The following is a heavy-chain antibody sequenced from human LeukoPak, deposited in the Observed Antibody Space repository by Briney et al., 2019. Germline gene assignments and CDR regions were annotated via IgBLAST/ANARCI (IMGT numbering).Heavy chain of an antibody. CDR1: GFIFSSYS. D-gene: IGHD6-19*01. CDR2: ISSSSSYI. CDR3: ARDEYSSGWY. V-gene: IGHV3-21*01. J-gene: IGHJ1*01. Sequence: GGSLRLSCAASGFIFSSYSMNWVRQAPEKGLEWDSSISSSSSYIYYADSVKGRFTISRDNAKNSLYLQMNSLRAEDTAVYYCARDEYSSGWYLGQGTLVTVSS.